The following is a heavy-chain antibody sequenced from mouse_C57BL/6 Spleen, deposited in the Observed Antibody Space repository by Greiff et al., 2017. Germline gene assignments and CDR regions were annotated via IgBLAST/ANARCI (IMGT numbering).Heavy chain of an antibody. J-gene: IGHJ1*03. Sequence: QVQLQQPGAELVMPGASVKLSCKASGYTFTSYWMHWVKQRPGQGLEWIGEFDPSDSYTNYNQKFKGKSTLTVDKSSSTAYMQLSSLTSEDSAVYYCARSTVVAPYWYFDVWGTGTTVTVSS. CDR2: FDPSDSYT. V-gene: IGHV1-69*01. D-gene: IGHD1-1*01. CDR1: GYTFTSYW. CDR3: ARSTVVAPYWYFDV.